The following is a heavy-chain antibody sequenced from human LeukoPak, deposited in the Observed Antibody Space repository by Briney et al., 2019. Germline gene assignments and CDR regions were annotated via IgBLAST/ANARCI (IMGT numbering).Heavy chain of an antibody. D-gene: IGHD5-12*01. V-gene: IGHV4-39*01. CDR2: IYHSGST. Sequence: SETLSLTCTVSGGSISSSGYYWGWIRQPPGKGPEWIGRIYHSGSTSYNPSLKSRVTISVDTSKNQFSLKVSAVTAADTAVYYCAXRATYYYYMDVWGKGTTVTVSS. CDR3: AXRATYYYYMDV. CDR1: GGSISSSGYY. J-gene: IGHJ6*03.